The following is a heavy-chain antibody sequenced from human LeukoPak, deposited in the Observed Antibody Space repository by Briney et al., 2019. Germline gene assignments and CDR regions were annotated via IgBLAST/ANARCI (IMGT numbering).Heavy chain of an antibody. CDR1: GFTFSSYA. Sequence: SGGSLRLSCAASGFTFSSYAMSWVRQAPGKGLEWVSAISGSGGITYYADSVKGRFTISRENSKNTLYLQMTSLRGEDTAVYFCGRRGTYYNDYWGQGTLVTVSS. CDR2: ISGSGGIT. D-gene: IGHD3-10*01. CDR3: GRRGTYYNDY. V-gene: IGHV3-23*01. J-gene: IGHJ4*02.